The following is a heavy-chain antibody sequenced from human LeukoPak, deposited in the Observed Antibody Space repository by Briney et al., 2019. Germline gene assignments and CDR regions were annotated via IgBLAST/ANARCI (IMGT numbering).Heavy chain of an antibody. V-gene: IGHV1-69*13. D-gene: IGHD3-9*01. J-gene: IGHJ4*02. CDR3: ARAARHYDIPDAGSPDY. CDR2: IIPIFGTA. Sequence: GASVKVSCKASGGIFSNYAISWVQQAPGQGLEWMGGIIPIFGTANYAQKFQGRVTITADESTSTAYMELSSLRSEDTAVYYCARAARHYDIPDAGSPDYWGQGTLVTVSS. CDR1: GGIFSNYA.